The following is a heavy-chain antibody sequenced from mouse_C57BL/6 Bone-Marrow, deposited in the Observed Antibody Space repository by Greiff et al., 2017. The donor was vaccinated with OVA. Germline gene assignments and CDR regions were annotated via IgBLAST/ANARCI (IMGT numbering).Heavy chain of an antibody. CDR3: ARLRYYYDYFDY. CDR2: IYPRSGNT. Sequence: QVQLQQSGAELARPGASVKLSCKASGYTFTSYGISWVKQRTGQGLEWIGEIYPRSGNTYYNEKLKGKATLTADKSSSTAYMELRSLTSEDSAVYFCARLRYYYDYFDYWGQGTTLTVSS. CDR1: GYTFTSYG. V-gene: IGHV1-81*01. J-gene: IGHJ2*01. D-gene: IGHD1-1*01.